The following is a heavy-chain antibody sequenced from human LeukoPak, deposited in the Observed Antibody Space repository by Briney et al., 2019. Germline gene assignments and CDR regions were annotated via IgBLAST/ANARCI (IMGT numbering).Heavy chain of an antibody. CDR2: IYYSGST. J-gene: IGHJ4*02. CDR3: ARTLYRGGGITMVRSPFED. CDR1: GGSISSSSYY. D-gene: IGHD3-10*01. Sequence: SETLSLTCTVSGGSISSSSYYWGWIRQPPGKGLEWIGSIYYSGSTYYNPSLKSRVTISVDTSKNQFSLKLSSVTAADTAVYYCARTLYRGGGITMVRSPFEDWGQGTLVTVSS. V-gene: IGHV4-39*07.